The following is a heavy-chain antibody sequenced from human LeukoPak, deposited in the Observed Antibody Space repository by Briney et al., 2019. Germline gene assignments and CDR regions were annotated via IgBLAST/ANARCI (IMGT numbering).Heavy chain of an antibody. Sequence: ASVTVSCKASGYTFNKHGITWVRQAPGQGLEWMGWISAYNGDTKYGQKFQGRVTLPTDTSASTAYMELRSLRSDDTAVYYCARDPSNTSGWSPYFDYWGQGALVTVSS. V-gene: IGHV1-18*04. CDR2: ISAYNGDT. CDR1: GYTFNKHG. J-gene: IGHJ4*02. D-gene: IGHD6-19*01. CDR3: ARDPSNTSGWSPYFDY.